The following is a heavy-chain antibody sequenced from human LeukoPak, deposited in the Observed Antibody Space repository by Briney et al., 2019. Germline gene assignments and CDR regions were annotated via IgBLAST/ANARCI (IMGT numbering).Heavy chain of an antibody. J-gene: IGHJ5*02. CDR1: GYSFTTYW. CDR3: ARGDTFGGVIATNWFDP. V-gene: IGHV5-51*01. Sequence: GESLKISCKGSGYSFTTYWIGWVRQMPGKGLEWMGIIYPGDSDTRYSPSFQGQVTISADKSISTAYLQWSSLKASDTAMYYCARGDTFGGVIATNWFDPWGQGTLVTVSS. D-gene: IGHD3-16*02. CDR2: IYPGDSDT.